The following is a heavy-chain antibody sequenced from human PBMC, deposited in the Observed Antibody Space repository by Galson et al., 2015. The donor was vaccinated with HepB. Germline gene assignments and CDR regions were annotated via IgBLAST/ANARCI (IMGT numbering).Heavy chain of an antibody. Sequence: SLRLSCAASGFTFSSYAMSWVRRAPGKGLEWVSGIRGSGGSTNYVDSVKGRFTISRDNSKNTVYLQMNSLRVEDTAVYYCAKLPTTLTTFSDYWGQGTLVTVSS. CDR2: IRGSGGST. V-gene: IGHV3-23*01. CDR1: GFTFSSYA. CDR3: AKLPTTLTTFSDY. D-gene: IGHD4-17*01. J-gene: IGHJ4*02.